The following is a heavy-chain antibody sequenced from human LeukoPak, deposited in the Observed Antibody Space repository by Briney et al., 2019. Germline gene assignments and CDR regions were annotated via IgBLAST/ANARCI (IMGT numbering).Heavy chain of an antibody. CDR3: ARGYRADYELSYYFDY. CDR2: IIPIFGTA. V-gene: IGHV1-69*13. D-gene: IGHD3-16*01. CDR1: GGTFSSYA. J-gene: IGHJ4*02. Sequence: GASVKVSCKASGGTFSSYAISWVRQAPGQGLEWMGGIIPIFGTANYAQKFQGRVTITADESTSTAYMELSSLRSEDTAVYYCARGYRADYELSYYFDYWGQGTLVTVSS.